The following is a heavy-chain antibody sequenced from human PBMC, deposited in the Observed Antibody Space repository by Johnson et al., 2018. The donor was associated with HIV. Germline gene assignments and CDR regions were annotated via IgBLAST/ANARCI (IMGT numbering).Heavy chain of an antibody. V-gene: IGHV3-30*14. CDR2: ISYDGSNK. J-gene: IGHJ3*02. Sequence: HVQLVESGGGVVQPGRSLRLSCAASGFTFSSYAMHWVRQAPGKGLEWVAVISYDGSNKYYADSVKGRFTISRDNSKNTLYLQMNSLRAEDTAVYYCAREFLPYGSGSYYSYGAFDIWGQGTMVTVSS. CDR1: GFTFSSYA. CDR3: AREFLPYGSGSYYSYGAFDI. D-gene: IGHD3-10*01.